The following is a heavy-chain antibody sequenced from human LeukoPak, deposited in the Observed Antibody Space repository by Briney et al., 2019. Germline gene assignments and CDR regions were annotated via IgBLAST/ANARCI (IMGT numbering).Heavy chain of an antibody. CDR2: IYTSVST. Sequence: SETLSLTCTVAGGSIRSYYWRSIRQPAGKGLEWIGRIYTSVSTNYNPSLKSRVTMSVDTSEKQFSLKLSSVTAADTAVYYCARDIVDSSGYYSRDYWGQGTLVTVSS. CDR1: GGSIRSYY. CDR3: ARDIVDSSGYYSRDY. D-gene: IGHD3-22*01. V-gene: IGHV4-4*07. J-gene: IGHJ4*02.